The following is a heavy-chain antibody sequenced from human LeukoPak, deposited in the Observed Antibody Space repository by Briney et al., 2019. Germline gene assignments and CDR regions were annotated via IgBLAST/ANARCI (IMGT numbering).Heavy chain of an antibody. CDR1: GYTFTSYG. D-gene: IGHD3-3*01. V-gene: IGHV1-18*01. J-gene: IGHJ6*02. Sequence: ASVKVSCKASGYTFTSYGISWVRQAPEQGLEWMGWISAYNGNTNYAQKLQGRVTMTTDTSTSTAYMELRSLRSDDTAVYYCAREYDFWSGYYGMDVWGQGTTVTVSS. CDR2: ISAYNGNT. CDR3: AREYDFWSGYYGMDV.